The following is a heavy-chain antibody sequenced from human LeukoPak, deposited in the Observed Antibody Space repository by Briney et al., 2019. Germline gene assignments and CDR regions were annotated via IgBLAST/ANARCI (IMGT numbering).Heavy chain of an antibody. Sequence: GSLRLSCAASGFTFSSYAMSWIRQPPGKGLEWIGEINHSGSTNYNPSLKSRVTISVDTSKNQFSLKLSSVTAADTAVYYCARGIYWGQGTLVTASS. V-gene: IGHV4-34*01. CDR3: ARGIY. J-gene: IGHJ4*02. CDR2: INHSGST. CDR1: GFTFSSYA.